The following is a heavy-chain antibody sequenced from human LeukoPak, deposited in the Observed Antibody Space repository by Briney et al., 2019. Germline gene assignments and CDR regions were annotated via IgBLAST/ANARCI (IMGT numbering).Heavy chain of an antibody. V-gene: IGHV3-48*01. CDR3: ASGDYGDYVGSGYFDY. D-gene: IGHD4-17*01. CDR2: ISTTGTTI. CDR1: GSTFSAYH. J-gene: IGHJ4*02. Sequence: GGSLRLSCAASGSTFSAYHINWVRQAPGKGLEWISYISTTGTTIHYADSVKGRFTISRDNSKNTLYLQMNSLRAEDTAVYYCASGDYGDYVGSGYFDYWGQGTLVTVSS.